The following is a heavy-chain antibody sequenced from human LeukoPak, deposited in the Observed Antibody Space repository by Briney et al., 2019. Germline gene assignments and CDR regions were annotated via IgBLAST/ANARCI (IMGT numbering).Heavy chain of an antibody. V-gene: IGHV3-21*01. CDR3: ARAQAGYNWFDP. Sequence: PGGSLRLSCATSGFTFSSYTINWVRQAPGKGLEWVSSISSRALYLYYANSVKGRFTISRDNANNSVYLQMDGLRADDTAVYYCARAQAGYNWFDPWGQGTLVTVSS. CDR1: GFTFSSYT. J-gene: IGHJ5*02. CDR2: ISSRALYL. D-gene: IGHD6-25*01.